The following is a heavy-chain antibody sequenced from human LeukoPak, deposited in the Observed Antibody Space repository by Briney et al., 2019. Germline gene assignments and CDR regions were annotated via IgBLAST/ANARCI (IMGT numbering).Heavy chain of an antibody. CDR3: VKGGLRSGYSFED. D-gene: IGHD3-9*01. CDR1: GFTFNTHA. Sequence: SGGSLRLSCAASGFTFNTHAISWVRQAPGKGLEWVAAVSDTGDLRYSANSVKGRFAISRDNSKNTAFLQMYSLRAEDTALYYCVKGGLRSGYSFEDWGQGTLVSVSS. J-gene: IGHJ4*02. V-gene: IGHV3-23*01. CDR2: VSDTGDLR.